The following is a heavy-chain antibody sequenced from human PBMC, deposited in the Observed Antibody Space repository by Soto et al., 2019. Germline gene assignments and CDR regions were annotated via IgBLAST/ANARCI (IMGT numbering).Heavy chain of an antibody. CDR1: GFTFSNSW. CDR3: ARDEVGGFFEY. V-gene: IGHV3-7*05. CDR2: INRDGSDT. J-gene: IGHJ4*02. Sequence: GGSLRLSCEASGFTFSNSWLSWVRQTPGKGLEWVANINRDGSDTFYEDSVRGRFTISRDNAKNSVSLQMNSLRVEDTALYYCARDEVGGFFEYWGQGSLVTVSS.